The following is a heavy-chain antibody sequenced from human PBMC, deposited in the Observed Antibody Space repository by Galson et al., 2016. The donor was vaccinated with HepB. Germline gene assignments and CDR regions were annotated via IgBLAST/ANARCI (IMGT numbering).Heavy chain of an antibody. D-gene: IGHD3-9*01. Sequence: PALVKPTQTLTLTCSFSGFSLTSSEVGVGWIRQPPGKALEWLALVYWDDDKRYNSSLKTRLTIAKDTPKNQVVLTMTDMAPVDKPTYYCAPLPKSPRRFDWDGWFDPWGQGTLVTVSS. CDR2: VYWDDDK. CDR3: APLPKSPRRFDWDGWFDP. V-gene: IGHV2-5*02. J-gene: IGHJ5*02. CDR1: GFSLTSSEVG.